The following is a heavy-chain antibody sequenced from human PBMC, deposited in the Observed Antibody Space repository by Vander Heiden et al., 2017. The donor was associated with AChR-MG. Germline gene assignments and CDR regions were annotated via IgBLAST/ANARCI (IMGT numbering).Heavy chain of an antibody. CDR3: ARLWFGASTTGN. Sequence: QAQLVQSGAEVKNPGASVTVSCKASGSMFTGYYIHWVRQTPEQGLEWMGGINPNNGVATYAQKFQGRVTMTRDTAISTVYMELTRLTSDDTAVFFCARLWFGASTTGNWGQGTLVTVSS. J-gene: IGHJ4*02. CDR2: INPNNGVA. V-gene: IGHV1-2*02. D-gene: IGHD3-10*01. CDR1: GSMFTGYY.